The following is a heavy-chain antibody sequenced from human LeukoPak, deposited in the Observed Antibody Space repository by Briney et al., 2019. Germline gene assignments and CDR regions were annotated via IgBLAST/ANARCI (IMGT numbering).Heavy chain of an antibody. CDR2: IWSDGSNK. D-gene: IGHD6-19*01. Sequence: GGSLRLSCAASGFTFSSYFMHWVRQAPGKGLEWVAVIWSDGSNKYYGDSVKGRFTISRDNSNNTLYLQMNSLRAEDTAVYYCARGWAVAGNPNWFDSWGQGTLVTVSS. J-gene: IGHJ5*01. CDR3: ARGWAVAGNPNWFDS. V-gene: IGHV3-33*08. CDR1: GFTFSSYF.